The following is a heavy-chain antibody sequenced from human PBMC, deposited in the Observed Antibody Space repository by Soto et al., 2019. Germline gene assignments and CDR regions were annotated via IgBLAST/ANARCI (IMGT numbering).Heavy chain of an antibody. CDR1: GASVRGGGYY. V-gene: IGHV4-61*08. CDR3: ARGVLY. Sequence: SETLSLTCTVSGASVRGGGYYWNWIRQPPGKGLEWIGCISYTGTTYFNPSLKSRVTISVDTSKNQFSLRLTSVTAADTAIYYCARGVLYWGQGTLVTVSS. J-gene: IGHJ4*01. CDR2: ISYTGTT.